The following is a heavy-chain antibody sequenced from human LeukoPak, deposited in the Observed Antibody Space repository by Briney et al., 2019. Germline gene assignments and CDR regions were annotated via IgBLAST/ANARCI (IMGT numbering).Heavy chain of an antibody. CDR3: ARGVKGLRGAFDI. CDR2: IYYSGST. V-gene: IGHV4-31*03. Sequence: PSQTLSLTCTVSGGSISSGGYYWSWIRQHPGKGLEWIGYIYYSGSTYSNPSLKSRLTISVDISKNQFSLKLSSVTAADAAVYYCARGVKGLRGAFDIWGQGTMVTVSS. D-gene: IGHD3-10*01. J-gene: IGHJ3*02. CDR1: GGSISSGGYY.